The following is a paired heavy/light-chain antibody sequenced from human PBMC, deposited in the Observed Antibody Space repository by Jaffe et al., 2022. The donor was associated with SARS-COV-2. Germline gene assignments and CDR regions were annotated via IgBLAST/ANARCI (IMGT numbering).Heavy chain of an antibody. D-gene: IGHD3-16*01. J-gene: IGHJ3*02. Sequence: EVQLVESGGGLVQPGGSLRLSCAASGFTFSDYWMSWVRQAPGKGLEWVANSKRDGSERYYVVSVKGRFSISRDNAKNSLYLQMNSLSVEDTAVYFCARDGPGGVLDIWGQGTMVTVSS. CDR2: SKRDGSER. CDR1: GFTFSDYW. V-gene: IGHV3-7*03. CDR3: ARDGPGGVLDI.
Light chain of an antibody. CDR2: WAS. CDR3: QQYSGTKT. Sequence: DIVMTQSPDSVAVSLGERATINCKSSQSVLNSSNNKNYLAWYQQKPGQPPRLLIFWASTRESGVPDRFIGSGSGTDFTLTISSLQAEDVAVYYCQQYSGTKTFGQGTKVEIK. V-gene: IGKV4-1*01. J-gene: IGKJ1*01. CDR1: QSVLNSSNNKNY.